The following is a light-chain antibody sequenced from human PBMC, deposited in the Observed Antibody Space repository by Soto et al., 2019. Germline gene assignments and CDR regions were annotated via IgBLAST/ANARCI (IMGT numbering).Light chain of an antibody. J-gene: IGKJ2*01. CDR3: QHQDT. CDR1: QSVSSSY. V-gene: IGKV3-20*01. Sequence: EIVLTQSPGTLSLSPGERATLSCRASQSVSSSYLAWYQQKPGQAPRLLIYGASGRATGIPDRFSGSGSGTDFTLTISRLEPEDFAVYYCQHQDTFGQGTKLEIK. CDR2: GAS.